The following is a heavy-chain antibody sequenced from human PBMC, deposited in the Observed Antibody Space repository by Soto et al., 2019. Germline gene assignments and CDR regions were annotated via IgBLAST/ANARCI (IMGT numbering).Heavy chain of an antibody. CDR1: GGTFGNYG. Sequence: QVQLVQSGAEVKKPGSSVKVSCKASGGTFGNYGISWVRQAPGQGLEWMGGILPRLGLKKSAQRFQGRVTFTADESTNTAYMELSSLRSEDTAVFYCARDRYYDDSGLYYESADWGQGTLVTVSS. J-gene: IGHJ4*02. CDR2: ILPRLGLK. V-gene: IGHV1-69*01. CDR3: ARDRYYDDSGLYYESAD. D-gene: IGHD3-22*01.